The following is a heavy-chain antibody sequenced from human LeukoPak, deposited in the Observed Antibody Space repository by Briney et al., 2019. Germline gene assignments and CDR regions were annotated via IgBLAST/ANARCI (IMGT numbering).Heavy chain of an antibody. CDR3: AKVFGDSSGYYSY. CDR1: GFTFQNYA. V-gene: IGHV3-23*01. J-gene: IGHJ4*02. Sequence: GGSLRLSCAASGFTFQNYAMSWVRQAPGKGLEWASSISGSGPSTDYADSVKGRFTISRDNSKNTLYLQMNSLRAEDTAVYYCAKVFGDSSGYYSYWGQGTLVTVSS. CDR2: ISGSGPST. D-gene: IGHD3-22*01.